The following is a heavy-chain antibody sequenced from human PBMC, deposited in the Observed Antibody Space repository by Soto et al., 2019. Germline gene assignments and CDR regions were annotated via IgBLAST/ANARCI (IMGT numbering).Heavy chain of an antibody. CDR1: GFTFRSYG. J-gene: IGHJ2*01. D-gene: IGHD1-26*01. CDR3: ARDSRWELRWYFDL. CDR2: RWYDGSKK. V-gene: IGHV3-33*01. Sequence: QVQLVESGGGVVQPGRSLRLSCAASGFTFRSYGMHWVRQAPGKGLEWVAVRWYDGSKKYYADSEKGRFTISRDNSKNTLYLQMNSLRADDTDVYYCARDSRWELRWYFDLWGRGTLVTVSS.